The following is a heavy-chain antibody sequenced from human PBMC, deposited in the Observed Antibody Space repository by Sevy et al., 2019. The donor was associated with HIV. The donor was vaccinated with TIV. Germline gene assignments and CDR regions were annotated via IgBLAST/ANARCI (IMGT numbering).Heavy chain of an antibody. CDR1: GFNFDSYT. D-gene: IGHD3-10*01. CDR3: ARPYGSGSWEAFDV. V-gene: IGHV3-21*01. CDR2: ISGSSNCI. Sequence: GGSLRLSCAASGFNFDSYTMNWVRQAPGQGLEWVSSISGSSNCIYYADSLKGRFTISRDNAKNSVYLQMHSLRVDDTAVYFCARPYGSGSWEAFDVWGQWTVVTVSS. J-gene: IGHJ3*01.